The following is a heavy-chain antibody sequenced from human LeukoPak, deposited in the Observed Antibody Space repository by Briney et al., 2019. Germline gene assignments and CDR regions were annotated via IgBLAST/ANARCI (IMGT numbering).Heavy chain of an antibody. CDR1: GGSISSSSYY. Sequence: PSETLSLTCTVSGGSISSSSYYWGWIRQPPGRGLEWIGSIYYSGSTYYNPSLKSRVTISVDTSKNQFSLKLSSVTAADTAVYYCARIYGDYLYYYYYYMDVWGKGTTVTVSS. D-gene: IGHD4-17*01. V-gene: IGHV4-39*07. J-gene: IGHJ6*03. CDR3: ARIYGDYLYYYYYYMDV. CDR2: IYYSGST.